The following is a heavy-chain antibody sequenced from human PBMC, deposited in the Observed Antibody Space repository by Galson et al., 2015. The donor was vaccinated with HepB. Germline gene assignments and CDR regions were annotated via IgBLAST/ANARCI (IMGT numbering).Heavy chain of an antibody. CDR1: GFTFRNYG. CDR2: ISYDGKNK. V-gene: IGHV3-30*03. J-gene: IGHJ4*02. Sequence: SLRLSCAVSGFTFRNYGMHWVRQAPGKGLEWVAAISYDGKNKFYEDSVEGRITISRDDSKNTLYLEVNSLTPDDTSVYYCARSQVRFLEWPIDHWGQGTLVTVSS. D-gene: IGHD3-3*01. CDR3: ARSQVRFLEWPIDH.